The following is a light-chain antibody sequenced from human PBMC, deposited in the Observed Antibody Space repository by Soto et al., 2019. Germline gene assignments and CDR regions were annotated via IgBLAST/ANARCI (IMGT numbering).Light chain of an antibody. Sequence: IVMTQSPLSLPVTPGEPASISCRSSQSLLHSNGYNYLDWYLQKPGQSPQLLIYLGSNRASGVPDRFSGSGSGTDFTLKISRVEAEDVGVYYCMQALQTPTFGQGTRWIS. CDR2: LGS. V-gene: IGKV2-28*01. J-gene: IGKJ1*01. CDR1: QSLLHSNGYNY. CDR3: MQALQTPT.